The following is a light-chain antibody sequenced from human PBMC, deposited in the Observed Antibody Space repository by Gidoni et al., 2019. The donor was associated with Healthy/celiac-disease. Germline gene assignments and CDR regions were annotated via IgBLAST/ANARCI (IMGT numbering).Light chain of an antibody. Sequence: DIQMTQSPSTLSASVGDRVTITCRASQSISSWLAWYQQKPGKAPKLLIYDASSLESGVPSRFSGSVSGTEFTLTISSLQPDDFATYYCQQYNSYSWTFXXXTKVEIK. CDR1: QSISSW. CDR3: QQYNSYSWT. CDR2: DAS. J-gene: IGKJ1*01. V-gene: IGKV1-5*01.